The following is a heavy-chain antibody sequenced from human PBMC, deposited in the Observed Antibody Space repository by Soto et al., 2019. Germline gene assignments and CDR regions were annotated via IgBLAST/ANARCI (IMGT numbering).Heavy chain of an antibody. CDR3: AVHIAAADSGWFDP. CDR1: RGSISSSSHY. D-gene: IGHD6-13*01. J-gene: IGHJ5*02. V-gene: IGHV4-39*07. CDR2: VYHSGST. Sequence: SETLSLTCTVSRGSISSSSHYWGWIRQPPGKGLEWIGTVYHSGSTNYNPSLKSRVTISVDTSKNQFSLKLSSVTAADTAVYYCAVHIAAADSGWFDPWGQGTLVTVSS.